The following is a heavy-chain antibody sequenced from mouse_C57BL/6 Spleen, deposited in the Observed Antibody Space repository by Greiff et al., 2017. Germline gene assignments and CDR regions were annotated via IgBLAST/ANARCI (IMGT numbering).Heavy chain of an antibody. V-gene: IGHV5-9-1*02. J-gene: IGHJ4*01. CDR1: GFTFSSYA. D-gene: IGHD2-2*01. Sequence: EVKLMESGEGLVKPGGSLKLSCAASGFTFSSYAMSWVRQTPEKRLEWVAYISSGGDYIYYADTVKGRFTISRDNARNTLYLQMSSLKSEDTAMYYCTRGYGYDDAMDYWGQGTSVTVSS. CDR3: TRGYGYDDAMDY. CDR2: ISSGGDYI.